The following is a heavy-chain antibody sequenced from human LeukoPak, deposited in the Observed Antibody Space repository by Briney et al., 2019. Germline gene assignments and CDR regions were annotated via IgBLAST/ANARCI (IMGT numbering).Heavy chain of an antibody. CDR3: ASSIAAAGTSFDY. V-gene: IGHV5-51*01. J-gene: IGHJ4*02. D-gene: IGHD6-13*01. Sequence: GESLKISCKGSGYSFSSYWIGWVRQMPGKGLEWMWIIYPGDSDTRYSPSFQGQVTISADKSISTAYLQWSSLKASDTAMYYCASSIAAAGTSFDYWGQGTLVTVSS. CDR2: IYPGDSDT. CDR1: GYSFSSYW.